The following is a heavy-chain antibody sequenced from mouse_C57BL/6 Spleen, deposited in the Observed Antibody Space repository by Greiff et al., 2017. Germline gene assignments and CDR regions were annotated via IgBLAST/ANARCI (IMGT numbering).Heavy chain of an antibody. J-gene: IGHJ2*01. D-gene: IGHD1-1*02. CDR3: ARGWGVDY. Sequence: EVQRVESGPGLVKPSQSLSLTCSVTGYSITSGYYWNWIRQFPGNKLEWMGYISYDGSNNYNPSLKNRISITRDTSKNQFFLKLNSVTTEDTATYYCARGWGVDYWGQGTTLTVSS. CDR2: ISYDGSN. V-gene: IGHV3-6*01. CDR1: GYSITSGYY.